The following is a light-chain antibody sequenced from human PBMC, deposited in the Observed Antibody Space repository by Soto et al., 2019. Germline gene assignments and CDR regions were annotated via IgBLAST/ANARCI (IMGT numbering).Light chain of an antibody. V-gene: IGKV1-5*01. J-gene: IGKJ1*01. CDR1: QSISSW. CDR3: QQYNSYPWT. Sequence: GDRVTITCRASQSISSWLAWYQQKPGKAPKLLIYDASRLESGVPSRFSGSGSGTEFTLTISSLQPDDFATYYCQQYNSYPWTFGQGIKVEIK. CDR2: DAS.